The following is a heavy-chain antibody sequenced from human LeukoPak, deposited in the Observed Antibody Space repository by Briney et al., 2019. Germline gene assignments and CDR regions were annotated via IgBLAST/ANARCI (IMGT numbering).Heavy chain of an antibody. CDR2: IYSGGST. CDR1: GFTVSSNY. Sequence: GGSLRLSCAASGFTVSSNYTNWVRQAPGKGLEWVSVIYSGGSTYYADSVKGRFTISRDNSKNTVYLQMNSLRGEDTAVYYCARAEVIAIFDFWGQGAPVTVSS. CDR3: ARAEVIAIFDF. V-gene: IGHV3-66*02. D-gene: IGHD2-21*01. J-gene: IGHJ4*02.